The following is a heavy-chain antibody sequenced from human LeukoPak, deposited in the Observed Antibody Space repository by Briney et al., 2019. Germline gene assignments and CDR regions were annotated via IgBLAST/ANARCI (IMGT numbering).Heavy chain of an antibody. CDR1: GYIFTSYG. J-gene: IGHJ3*02. D-gene: IGHD3-22*01. CDR3: ARCDSSGSDVFGI. CDR2: ITAYNGNT. V-gene: IGHV1-18*01. Sequence: ASVKVSCKTSGYIFTSYGISWLRQAPGQGFEWMGWITAYNGNTNYEQKLQGRVTMTTDTSTSKAYMELRSLRSDDTAMYYCARCDSSGSDVFGIWGQGTMVTVSS.